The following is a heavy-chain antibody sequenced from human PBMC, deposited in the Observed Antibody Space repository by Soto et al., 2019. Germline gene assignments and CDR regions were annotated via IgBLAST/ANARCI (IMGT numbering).Heavy chain of an antibody. CDR2: ISSSSSTI. CDR3: ARAQYSSSWYPFDY. J-gene: IGHJ4*02. Sequence: GGSLRLSCAASGFTFSDYYMSWIRQAPGKGLEWVSYISSSSSTIYYADSVKGRFTISRDNAKNSLYLQMNSLRDEDTAVYYCARAQYSSSWYPFDYWGQGTLVTVSS. V-gene: IGHV3-11*04. CDR1: GFTFSDYY. D-gene: IGHD6-13*01.